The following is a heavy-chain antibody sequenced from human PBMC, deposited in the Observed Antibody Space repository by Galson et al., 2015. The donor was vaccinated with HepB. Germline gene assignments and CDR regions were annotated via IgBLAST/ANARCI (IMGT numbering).Heavy chain of an antibody. J-gene: IGHJ2*01. CDR2: ISGSGGST. Sequence: SLRLSCAASGFTFSSYAMSWVRQAPGKGLEWVSAISGSGGSTYYADSVKGRFTISRDNSKNTLYLQMNSLRAEDTAVYYCAKDLATVVTGNWYFDLWGRGTLVTVSS. CDR3: AKDLATVVTGNWYFDL. D-gene: IGHD4-23*01. CDR1: GFTFSSYA. V-gene: IGHV3-23*01.